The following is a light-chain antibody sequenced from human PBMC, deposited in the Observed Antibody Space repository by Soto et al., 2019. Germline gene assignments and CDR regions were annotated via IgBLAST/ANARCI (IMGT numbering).Light chain of an antibody. V-gene: IGKV1-9*01. Sequence: IQLTQSPSSLSASVGDRVTIPCRASQGISSHLAWYQQKPGKAPKLLIYAASTLQTGVPSRFSGGGSGTDFTLTLSSLQPEDFATYYCQQVNSFPSTFGQGTRLEIK. J-gene: IGKJ5*01. CDR2: AAS. CDR1: QGISSH. CDR3: QQVNSFPST.